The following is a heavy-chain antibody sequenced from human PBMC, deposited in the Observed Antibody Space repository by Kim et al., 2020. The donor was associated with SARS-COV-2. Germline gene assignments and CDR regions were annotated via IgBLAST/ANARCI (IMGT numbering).Heavy chain of an antibody. CDR3: ARSPTDRYYDSTLGRDGYYYYGMDV. J-gene: IGHJ6*02. CDR2: IYYSGST. V-gene: IGHV4-59*01. D-gene: IGHD3-22*01. Sequence: SETLSLTCTVSGGSISSYYWSWIRQPPGKGLEWIGYIYYSGSTNYNPSLKSRVTISVDTSKNQFSLKLSSVTAADTAVYYCARSPTDRYYDSTLGRDGYYYYGMDVWGQGTTVTVSS. CDR1: GGSISSYY.